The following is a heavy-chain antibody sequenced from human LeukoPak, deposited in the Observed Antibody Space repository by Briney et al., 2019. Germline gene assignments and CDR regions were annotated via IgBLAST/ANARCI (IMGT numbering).Heavy chain of an antibody. D-gene: IGHD3-10*01. CDR2: IYYSGGT. J-gene: IGHJ4*02. CDR3: ARDAYYYGSGSYYMDV. Sequence: SETLSLTCTVSGGSISSYYWSWIRQPPGRGLEWIGYIYYSGGTNYNPSLKSRVTISVDTSKNQFSLKLSSVTAADTAVYYCARDAYYYGSGSYYMDVWGQGTLVTVSS. CDR1: GGSISSYY. V-gene: IGHV4-59*01.